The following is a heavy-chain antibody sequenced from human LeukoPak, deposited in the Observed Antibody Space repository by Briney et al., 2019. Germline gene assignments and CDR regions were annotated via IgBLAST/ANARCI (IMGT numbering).Heavy chain of an antibody. V-gene: IGHV4-59*08. J-gene: IGHJ5*02. CDR1: GGSISSYY. CDR2: IYYSGST. CDR3: ARSGGFSAYCGGDCYGGDWFDP. D-gene: IGHD2-21*02. Sequence: PSETLSLTCTVSGGSISSYYWSWIRQPPGKGLEWIGYIYYSGSTNYNPSLKSRVTISVDTSKNQFSLKLSSVTAADTAVYYCARSGGFSAYCGGDCYGGDWFDPWGQGTLVTVSS.